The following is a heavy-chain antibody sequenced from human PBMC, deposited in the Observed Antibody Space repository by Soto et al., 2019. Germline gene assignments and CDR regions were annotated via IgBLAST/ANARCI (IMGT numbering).Heavy chain of an antibody. J-gene: IGHJ3*02. CDR3: ARDCSGGSCYAAGAFDI. V-gene: IGHV1-8*01. CDR2: MNPNSGNT. Sequence: GASVQVSCKASGYTFPSYDVSWVRQAPGQGLEWMGWMNPNSGNTGYAQKFQGRVTMTRNTSISTAYMELSSLRSEDTAVYYCARDCSGGSCYAAGAFDIWGQGTMVTVSS. CDR1: GYTFPSYD. D-gene: IGHD2-15*01.